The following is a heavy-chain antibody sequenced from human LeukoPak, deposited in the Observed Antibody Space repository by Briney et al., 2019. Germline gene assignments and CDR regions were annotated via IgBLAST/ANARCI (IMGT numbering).Heavy chain of an antibody. V-gene: IGHV1-2*02. J-gene: IGHJ4*02. CDR2: INPNSGGT. Sequence: VASVKVSCKASGYTFTGYYMQWVRQAPGQGLEWMGWINPNSGGTNYAQKFQGRVTMTRDTSISTAYMELSRLRSDDTAVYYCARGHFIAAAGKDYWGQGTLVTVSS. D-gene: IGHD6-13*01. CDR3: ARGHFIAAAGKDY. CDR1: GYTFTGYY.